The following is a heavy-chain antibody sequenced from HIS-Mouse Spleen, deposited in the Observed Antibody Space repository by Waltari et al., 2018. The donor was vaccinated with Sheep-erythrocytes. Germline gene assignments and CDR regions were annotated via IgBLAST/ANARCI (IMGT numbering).Heavy chain of an antibody. CDR3: AQTGATTPHFDY. D-gene: IGHD1-26*01. J-gene: IGHJ4*02. CDR2: IIPILSIA. CDR1: GGTFSSYA. Sequence: QVQLVQSGAEVKKPGSSVKVSCKASGGTFSSYAISWVRQAPGQGLEWMGRIIPILSIANYAQKFQGRVTITADKSTSTAYMELSSLRSEDTAVYYCAQTGATTPHFDYWGQGTLVTVSS. V-gene: IGHV1-69*04.